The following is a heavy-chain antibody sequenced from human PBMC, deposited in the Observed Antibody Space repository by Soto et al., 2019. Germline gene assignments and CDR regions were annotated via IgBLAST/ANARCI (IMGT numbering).Heavy chain of an antibody. CDR2: ISYDGSNK. D-gene: IGHD3-22*01. CDR3: AKVNRDSSGFPGKNYYYYGMDV. Sequence: GGSLRLSCAASGFTFSSYGMHWVRQAPGKGLEWVAVISYDGSNKYYADSVKGRFTISRDNSKNTLYLQMNSLRAEDTAVYYCAKVNRDSSGFPGKNYYYYGMDVWGQGTTVTVSS. J-gene: IGHJ6*02. CDR1: GFTFSSYG. V-gene: IGHV3-30*18.